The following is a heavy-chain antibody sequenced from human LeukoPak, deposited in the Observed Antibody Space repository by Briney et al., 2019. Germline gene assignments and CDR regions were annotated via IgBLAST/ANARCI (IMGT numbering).Heavy chain of an antibody. J-gene: IGHJ6*02. CDR1: GGSISSGDCY. V-gene: IGHV4-30-4*01. CDR3: ARDPAPYYYGSGSYYRSLVDV. D-gene: IGHD3-10*01. CDR2: IYYSGST. Sequence: PSQTLSLTCTVSGGSISSGDCYWRWIRQPPGRGLEWIGYIYYSGSTYYNPSLKSRVTISVDTSKNQFSLKLSSVTAADTAVYYCARDPAPYYYGSGSYYRSLVDVWGQGTTVTVSS.